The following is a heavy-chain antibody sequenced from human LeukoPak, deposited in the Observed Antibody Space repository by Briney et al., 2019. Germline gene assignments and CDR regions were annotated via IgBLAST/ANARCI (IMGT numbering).Heavy chain of an antibody. CDR1: GGSISSSSYY. J-gene: IGHJ4*02. D-gene: IGHD6-13*01. Sequence: PSETLSLTCTVSGGSISSSSYYWGWVRQPPGKGLEWIGRISYSGSTYYNPSLKSRVTISVDTSKNQFSLKLSSVTAADTAVYYCARQGYISIYFDYWGQGTLVTVSS. V-gene: IGHV4-39*01. CDR3: ARQGYISIYFDY. CDR2: ISYSGST.